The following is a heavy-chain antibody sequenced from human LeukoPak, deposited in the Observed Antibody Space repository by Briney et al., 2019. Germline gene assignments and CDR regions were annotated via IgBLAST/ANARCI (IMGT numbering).Heavy chain of an antibody. V-gene: IGHV4-4*02. CDR2: IYHSGST. D-gene: IGHD2-2*01. Sequence: NPSETLSLTCAVSGGSISSSNWWSWVRQPPGKGLEWIGEIYHSGSTNYNPSLKSRVTISVDKSKNQFSLKLSSVTAADTAVYYCATGGSTKRLYYYYYMDVWGKGTTVTVSS. CDR3: ATGGSTKRLYYYYYMDV. J-gene: IGHJ6*03. CDR1: GGSISSSNW.